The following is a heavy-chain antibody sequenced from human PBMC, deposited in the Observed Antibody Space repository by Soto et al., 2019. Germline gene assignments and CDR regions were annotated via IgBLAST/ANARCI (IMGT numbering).Heavy chain of an antibody. CDR2: INAGNGNT. V-gene: IGHV1-3*01. CDR3: ARDSDRTNVERGWFDP. D-gene: IGHD3-22*01. J-gene: IGHJ5*02. Sequence: QVPLVQSGAEVKKPGASVKVSCKASGYTFTSYAMHWVRQAPGQRLEWMGWINAGNGNTKYSQKFQGRVTITRDTSASTAYMELSSLRSEDTAVYYCARDSDRTNVERGWFDPWGQGTLVTVSS. CDR1: GYTFTSYA.